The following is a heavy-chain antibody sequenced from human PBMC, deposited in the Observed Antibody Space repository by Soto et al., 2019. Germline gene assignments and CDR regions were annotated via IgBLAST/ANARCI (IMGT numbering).Heavy chain of an antibody. CDR1: GYTFTGYY. CDR3: ARDPIGGGAPYYLDY. J-gene: IGHJ4*02. D-gene: IGHD3-16*01. V-gene: IGHV1-2*02. Sequence: QVPLVQSGAEVKKPGALVKVSCKASGYTFTGYYMHWVRQAPGQGPEWVGWINPNTGGTHYAQNFQGRVTLTRDTSISTAYMELSRLTSDDSAVYYCARDPIGGGAPYYLDYWGQGTLVTVSS. CDR2: INPNTGGT.